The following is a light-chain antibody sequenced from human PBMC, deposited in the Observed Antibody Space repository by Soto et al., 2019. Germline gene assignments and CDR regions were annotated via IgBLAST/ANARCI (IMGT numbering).Light chain of an antibody. J-gene: IGKJ1*01. CDR3: QQRSNWPWT. V-gene: IGKV3-11*01. Sequence: EIVLTQSPDTLSLSPGERANLSCRASQSVSSYLDWYQQKPGQAPRLLIYDASNRATGIPARFSGSGSGTDFTLTISSLEPEDFAVYYCQQRSNWPWTFGQGTKVEI. CDR1: QSVSSY. CDR2: DAS.